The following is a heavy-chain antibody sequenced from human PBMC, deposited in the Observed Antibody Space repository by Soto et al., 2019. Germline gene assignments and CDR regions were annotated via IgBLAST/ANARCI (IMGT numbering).Heavy chain of an antibody. J-gene: IGHJ6*02. V-gene: IGHV4-34*01. CDR2: FHYSEST. CDR3: ARPGGHSSSTNCYGYYGMDV. CDR1: GGSFSGYY. Sequence: SETLSLTCAVEGGSFSGYYWTWLRQPPGEGLEWIGTFHYSESTYYNPSLESRVTISVDTSKNQFSLKVTSVTAADTAVYYCARPGGHSSSTNCYGYYGMDVWGQGTTVTVSS. D-gene: IGHD2-2*01.